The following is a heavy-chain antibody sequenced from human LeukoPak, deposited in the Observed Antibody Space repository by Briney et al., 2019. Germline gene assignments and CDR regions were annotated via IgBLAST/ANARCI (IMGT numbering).Heavy chain of an antibody. CDR3: ARTTIVRSRGNRYYFDY. CDR1: GGSLSSYH. D-gene: IGHD3-10*01. Sequence: KPSETLPLTCSVSGGSLSSYHWSWLPQPAEKGLEWIGRLLTGRTTNYNPSLKSRVPMSVDTSKNQFSLKLSSVTAADTAVYYCARTTIVRSRGNRYYFDYWGQGTLVTVSS. CDR2: LLTGRTT. J-gene: IGHJ4*02. V-gene: IGHV4-4*07.